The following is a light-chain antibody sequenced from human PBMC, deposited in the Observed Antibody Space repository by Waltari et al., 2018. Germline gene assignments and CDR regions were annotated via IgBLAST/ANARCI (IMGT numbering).Light chain of an antibody. V-gene: IGKV3-11*01. CDR1: QTVSSY. CDR3: QKYNNSPHS. CDR2: GAS. J-gene: IGKJ2*03. Sequence: VILTPSPATLSLSPGERATLSCRASQTVSSYLAWYQQKPGQAPRLLIYGASSRATGIPDRFSGSGSGTDFTLSISSLEPDDFAVYYCQKYNNSPHSFGQGTKVEIK.